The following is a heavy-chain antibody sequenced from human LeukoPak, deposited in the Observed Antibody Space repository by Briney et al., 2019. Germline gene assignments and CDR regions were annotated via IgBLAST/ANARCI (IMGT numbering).Heavy chain of an antibody. D-gene: IGHD3-16*01. V-gene: IGHV3-48*02. CDR1: GFTFSSYA. CDR3: ARLPHTYAYSS. CDR2: ISSSSTAL. J-gene: IGHJ5*02. Sequence: PGGSLRLSCAASGFTFSSYAMSWVRQAPGKGLEWLSFISSSSTALCYADSVKGRFITSRDNAKNLLYLQMNSLRDEDTAMYYCARLPHTYAYSSWGQGTLVTVSS.